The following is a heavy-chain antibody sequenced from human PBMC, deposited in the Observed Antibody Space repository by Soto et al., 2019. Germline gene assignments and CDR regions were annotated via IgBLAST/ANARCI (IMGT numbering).Heavy chain of an antibody. D-gene: IGHD3-10*01. CDR1: GGYITNYY. J-gene: IGHJ6*02. CDR2: INYDGYS. V-gene: IGHV4-59*08. Sequence: QVQLQESGPGLVKPSETLSLTCTVSGGYITNYYCSWFRQPPGKGLEWIGYINYDGYSAYNLSLKRRVTLSMDASKTQFSLMLESVTATATAVYYCARHGFGPLHGLVDVWGPGTTVIVSS. CDR3: ARHGFGPLHGLVDV.